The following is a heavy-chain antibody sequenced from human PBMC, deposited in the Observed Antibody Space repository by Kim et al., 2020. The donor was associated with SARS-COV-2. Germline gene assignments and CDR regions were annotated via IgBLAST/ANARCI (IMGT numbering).Heavy chain of an antibody. V-gene: IGHV3-21*01. J-gene: IGHJ4*02. CDR3: ARDWSPPGDSYGLDY. D-gene: IGHD5-18*01. Sequence: DSVKGRFTISRDNAKNSLYLQMNSLRAEDTAVYYCARDWSPPGDSYGLDYWGQGTLVTVSS.